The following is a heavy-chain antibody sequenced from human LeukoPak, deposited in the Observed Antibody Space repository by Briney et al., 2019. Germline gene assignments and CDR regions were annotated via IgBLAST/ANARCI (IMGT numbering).Heavy chain of an antibody. CDR2: VNLQGST. Sequence: KPSGAPSLPCGGSGGSITRTNYWTWVRQPPGKGPEWIGEVNLQGSTNYNPSLMGRVAISVDMSENHISLQLTSVTAADTAVYYCAREGGPYRPLDYSGQGTLVTVSS. CDR3: AREGGPYRPLDY. CDR1: GGSITRTNY. V-gene: IGHV4-4*02. J-gene: IGHJ4*02.